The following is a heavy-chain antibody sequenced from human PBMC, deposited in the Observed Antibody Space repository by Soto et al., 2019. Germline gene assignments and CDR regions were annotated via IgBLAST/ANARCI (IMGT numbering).Heavy chain of an antibody. Sequence: QVQLQESGPGLVKPSQTLSLTCTVSGGSISSGDYYWSWIRQPPGKGLEWIGYIYYSGSTYYNPSLKSRVTISVDTSKNQFSLKLSSVTAADTAVYYCARSNDLTTVTWLNWFDPWGQGTLVTVSS. J-gene: IGHJ5*02. CDR2: IYYSGST. V-gene: IGHV4-30-4*01. D-gene: IGHD4-4*01. CDR3: ARSNDLTTVTWLNWFDP. CDR1: GGSISSGDYY.